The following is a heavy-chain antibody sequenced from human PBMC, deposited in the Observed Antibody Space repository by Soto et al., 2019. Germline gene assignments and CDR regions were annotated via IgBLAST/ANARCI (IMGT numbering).Heavy chain of an antibody. CDR1: GGSISSGGYY. V-gene: IGHV4-31*03. J-gene: IGHJ6*03. D-gene: IGHD4-17*01. Sequence: PSETLSLTCTVSGGSISSGGYYWSWIRQHPGKGLEWIGYIYYSGSTYYNPSLKSRVTISVDTSKNQFSLKLSSVTAADTAVYYCARGTTVTTVTFLSHNYYYYYMDVWGKGTTVTVSS. CDR3: ARGTTVTTVTFLSHNYYYYYMDV. CDR2: IYYSGST.